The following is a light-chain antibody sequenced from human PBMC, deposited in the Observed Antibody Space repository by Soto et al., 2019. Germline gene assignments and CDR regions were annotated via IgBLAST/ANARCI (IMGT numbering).Light chain of an antibody. CDR3: QQYDNLPLT. J-gene: IGKJ4*01. Sequence: DIQMTQSPSSLSASVGDRVTITCQASQDISNDLNWYQQKPGKAPKLLIYDASNLETGVPSRFSGSGSETDLTFTISSLQPEDIATYYCQQYDNLPLTFGGGTKVEIK. CDR2: DAS. V-gene: IGKV1-33*01. CDR1: QDISND.